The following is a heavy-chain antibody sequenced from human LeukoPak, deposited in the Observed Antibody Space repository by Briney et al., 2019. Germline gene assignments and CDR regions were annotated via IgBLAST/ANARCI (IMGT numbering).Heavy chain of an antibody. CDR1: GHSFTSYW. CDR3: ARPWDYYASGSFVFDP. CDR2: IYPGDSET. V-gene: IGHV5-51*01. Sequence: GESLKISCKGSGHSFTSYWIGWVRQMPGKGLEWMGIIYPGDSETRYSPSFEGQVTISADKSISTAFLQWSSLKASDTAMYYCARPWDYYASGSFVFDPWGQGTLVTVSS. D-gene: IGHD3-10*01. J-gene: IGHJ5*02.